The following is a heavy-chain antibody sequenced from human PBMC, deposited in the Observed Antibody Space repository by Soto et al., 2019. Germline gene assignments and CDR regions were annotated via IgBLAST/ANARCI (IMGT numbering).Heavy chain of an antibody. V-gene: IGHV4-61*01. J-gene: IGHJ6*02. D-gene: IGHD5-12*01. CDR1: GGSVSSGSYY. Sequence: SETLSLTCTVSGGSVSSGSYYWSWIRQPPGKGLEWIGYIYYSGSTNYNPSLKSRVTISVDTSKNQFSLKLSSVTAADTAVYYCATLGYNSYERNYYGMDVWGQGTTVTVSS. CDR2: IYYSGST. CDR3: ATLGYNSYERNYYGMDV.